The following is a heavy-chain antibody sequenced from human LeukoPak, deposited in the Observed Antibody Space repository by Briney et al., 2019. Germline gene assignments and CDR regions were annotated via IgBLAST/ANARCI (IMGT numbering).Heavy chain of an antibody. J-gene: IGHJ3*02. D-gene: IGHD6-13*01. CDR1: GFTFSSYG. CDR2: IRYDGSNK. V-gene: IGHV3-30*02. Sequence: GGSLRLSCAASGFTFSSYGMHWVRQAPGKGLEWVAFIRYDGSNKYCADSVKGRFTISRDNSKNTLYLQMNSLRAEDTAVYYCAKFALAAGTKNDAFDIWGQGTMVTVSS. CDR3: AKFALAAGTKNDAFDI.